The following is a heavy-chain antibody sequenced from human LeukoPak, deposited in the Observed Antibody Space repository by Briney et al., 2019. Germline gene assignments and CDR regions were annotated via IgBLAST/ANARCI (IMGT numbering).Heavy chain of an antibody. J-gene: IGHJ6*03. CDR3: AKGDSSSRSHSYYYYVDV. V-gene: IGHV3-30-3*01. CDR1: GFIFNMYP. Sequence: PGGSLRLSCTASGFIFNMYPMHWIRQAPGKGLEWVTVISHDGGSQTYADSVKGRMTISRDNSKNTLYLQMNSLRAEDTAVYYCAKGDSSSRSHSYYYYVDVWGKGTTVTVSS. CDR2: ISHDGGSQ. D-gene: IGHD6-13*01.